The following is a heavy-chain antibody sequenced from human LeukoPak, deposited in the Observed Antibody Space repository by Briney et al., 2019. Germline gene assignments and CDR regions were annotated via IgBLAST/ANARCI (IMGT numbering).Heavy chain of an antibody. CDR1: GFTFSSYA. CDR2: ISYDGSNK. V-gene: IGHV3-30-3*02. D-gene: IGHD3-9*01. Sequence: GRSLRLSCAASGFTFSSYAMHWVRQAPGKGLEWVAVISYDGSNKYYADSVKGRFTIPRDNSKNTLYLQMNSLRAEDTAVYHCAKDRTTGYYYFDYWGQGTQVTVSS. J-gene: IGHJ4*02. CDR3: AKDRTTGYYYFDY.